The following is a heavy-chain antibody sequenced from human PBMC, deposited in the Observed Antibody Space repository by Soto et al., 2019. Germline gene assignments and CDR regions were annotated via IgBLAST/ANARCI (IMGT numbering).Heavy chain of an antibody. CDR1: GFTFSSYW. V-gene: IGHV3-74*01. J-gene: IGHJ4*02. CDR3: AKGITIFGVVIRALFDY. D-gene: IGHD3-3*01. Sequence: GGSLRLSCAASGFTFSSYWMNWVRHAPGKGLVWVSRINNDGSSTYYADSVKGRFTISRDNSKNTLYLQMNSLRAEGTAVYYCAKGITIFGVVIRALFDYWGQGTLVTVSS. CDR2: INNDGSST.